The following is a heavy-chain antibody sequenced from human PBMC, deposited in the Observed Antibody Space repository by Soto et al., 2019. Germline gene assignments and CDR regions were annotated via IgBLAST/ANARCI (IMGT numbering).Heavy chain of an antibody. D-gene: IGHD4-17*01. J-gene: IGHJ4*02. CDR3: ARHGGNYGDWAFDY. V-gene: IGHV4-39*01. CDR2: IDYDGRT. Sequence: QLQLQESGPGLVKPSETLSLTCTVSGGSISTHSHYWVWIRQPPGKGLEWIASIDYDGRTYYNPPLESRVTXXPXTXMNQFSLTLISVTAADTAVYYCARHGGNYGDWAFDYWGQGTLVTISS. CDR1: GGSISTHSHY.